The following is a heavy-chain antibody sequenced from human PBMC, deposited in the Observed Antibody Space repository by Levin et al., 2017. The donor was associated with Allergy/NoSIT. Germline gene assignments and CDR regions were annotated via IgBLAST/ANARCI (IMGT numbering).Heavy chain of an antibody. CDR2: ISSSSSTI. D-gene: IGHD5-18*01. J-gene: IGHJ4*02. CDR1: GFTFSSYS. Sequence: QSGGSLRLSCAASGFTFSSYSMNWVRQAPGKGLEWVSYISSSSSTIYYADSVKGRFTISRDNAKNPLYLQMNSLRAEDTAVYYCARVILAAMVKQVDYWGQGTLVTVSS. CDR3: ARVILAAMVKQVDY. V-gene: IGHV3-48*01.